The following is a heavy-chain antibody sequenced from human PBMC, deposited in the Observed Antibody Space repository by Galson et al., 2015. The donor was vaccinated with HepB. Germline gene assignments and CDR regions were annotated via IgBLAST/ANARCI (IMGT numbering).Heavy chain of an antibody. CDR2: TYYRSKWYN. Sequence: CAISGDSVSSNSAAWNWIRQSPSRGLEWLGRTYYRSKWYNDYAVSVKSRITINPDTSKNQFSLQLNSVTPEDTAVYYCARSSGRYRDYYYGMDVWGQGTTVTVSS. J-gene: IGHJ6*02. CDR3: ARSSGRYRDYYYGMDV. V-gene: IGHV6-1*01. CDR1: GDSVSSNSAA. D-gene: IGHD6-19*01.